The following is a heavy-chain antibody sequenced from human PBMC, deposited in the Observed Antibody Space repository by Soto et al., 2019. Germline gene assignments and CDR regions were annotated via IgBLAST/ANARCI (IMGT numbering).Heavy chain of an antibody. D-gene: IGHD3-10*01. CDR2: ISGSGGST. V-gene: IGHV3-23*01. CDR3: AKATEYYYGSGSYPAFDP. CDR1: GFTFSSYA. Sequence: GGSLRLSCAASGFTFSSYAMSWVRQAPGKGLEWVSAISGSGGSTYYADSVKGRFTISRAISKNTLYLQMNSLRAEDTAVYYCAKATEYYYGSGSYPAFDPWGQGTLVTVSS. J-gene: IGHJ5*02.